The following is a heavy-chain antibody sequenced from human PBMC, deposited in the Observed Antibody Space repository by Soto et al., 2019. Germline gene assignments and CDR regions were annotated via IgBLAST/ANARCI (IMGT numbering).Heavy chain of an antibody. D-gene: IGHD3-3*01. J-gene: IGHJ3*02. CDR1: GGSFSGYY. Sequence: QVQLQQWGAGLLKPSETLSLTCAVYGGSFSGYYWSWIRQPPGKGLEWIGEINHSGSTNYNPSLKSRVNISVDTSKNQFSLKLSSVTAPDTAVYYCARLAPRFHGAFDIWGQGTMVTVSS. CDR3: ARLAPRFHGAFDI. V-gene: IGHV4-34*01. CDR2: INHSGST.